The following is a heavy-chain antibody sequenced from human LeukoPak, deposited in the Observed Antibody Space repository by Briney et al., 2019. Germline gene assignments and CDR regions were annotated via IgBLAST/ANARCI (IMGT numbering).Heavy chain of an antibody. CDR3: ARGDDFSGDY. CDR2: IHQDGNEK. D-gene: IGHD2-21*02. V-gene: IGHV3-7*04. CDR1: GFTFRTYW. J-gene: IGHJ4*02. Sequence: GGSLRLCCAASGFTFRTYWMSWVRQAPGKGLEWVADIHQDGNEKYYVDSVKGRFTISRDNAKNSLYLQMNSLRVEDTTVYYCARGDDFSGDYWGQGTLVSVSS.